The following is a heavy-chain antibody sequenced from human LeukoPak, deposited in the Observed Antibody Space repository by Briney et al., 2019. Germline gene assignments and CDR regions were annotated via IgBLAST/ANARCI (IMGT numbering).Heavy chain of an antibody. J-gene: IGHJ4*02. D-gene: IGHD2-15*01. CDR2: ISGSGGST. V-gene: IGHV3-23*01. CDR3: AKDPRCSGGSCRFFDY. Sequence: PGGSLRLSCAASGFTFSSYAMSWVRQAPGKGLEWVSAISGSGGSTYYADSVKGRFTISRDNSKNTLYLQMNSLRAEDTAVYYCAKDPRCSGGSCRFFDYWGQGTLVTVSS. CDR1: GFTFSSYA.